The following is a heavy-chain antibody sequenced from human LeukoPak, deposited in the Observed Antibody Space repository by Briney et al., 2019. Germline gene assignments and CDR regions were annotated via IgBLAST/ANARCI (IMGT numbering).Heavy chain of an antibody. D-gene: IGHD5-18*01. Sequence: SETLSLTCTVSGGSISSYYWSWIRQPPGKGLEWIGYIYYSGSTNYNPSLKSRVTISVDTSKNQFSLKLSSVTAADTAVYYCARLGGLQLSYYYYMDVWGKGTTVTVSS. CDR2: IYYSGST. CDR3: ARLGGLQLSYYYYMDV. J-gene: IGHJ6*03. CDR1: GGSISSYY. V-gene: IGHV4-59*12.